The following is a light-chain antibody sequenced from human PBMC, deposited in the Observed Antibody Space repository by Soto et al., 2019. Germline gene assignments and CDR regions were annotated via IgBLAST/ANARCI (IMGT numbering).Light chain of an antibody. CDR1: HSLLHTNGHNF. CDR2: MGS. V-gene: IGKV2-28*01. Sequence: IVMPQSPLSLNVSPGAPASISCTARHSLLHTNGHNFLDWYLQKPGQSPQLLIYMGSYRTSGVPDRFSGRGSGTDFTLEFSKVEAEDAGTYYCMQGLQTPLTCGHGTRREIK. CDR3: MQGLQTPLT. J-gene: IGKJ5*01.